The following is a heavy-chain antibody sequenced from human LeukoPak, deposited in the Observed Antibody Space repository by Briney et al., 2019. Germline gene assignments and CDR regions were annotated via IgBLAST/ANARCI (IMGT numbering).Heavy chain of an antibody. V-gene: IGHV4-38-2*02. J-gene: IGHJ4*02. CDR1: GYSISSGYY. Sequence: PSETLSLTCTVSGYSISSGYYWGWIRQPPGKGLEWIGSIYHSGSTYYNPSLKSRVTISVDTSKNQFSLKLSSVTAADTAVYYCARVGGDILTGYYFDYWGQGTLVTVSS. CDR2: IYHSGST. D-gene: IGHD3-9*01. CDR3: ARVGGDILTGYYFDY.